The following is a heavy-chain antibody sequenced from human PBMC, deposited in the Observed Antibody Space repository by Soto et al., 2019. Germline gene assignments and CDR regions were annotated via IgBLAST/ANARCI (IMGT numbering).Heavy chain of an antibody. D-gene: IGHD3-10*01. CDR2: ISGSGGST. V-gene: IGHV3-23*01. CDR3: AKCLGASYYYYGMDV. J-gene: IGHJ6*02. Sequence: LRLSCAASGFTFSSYAMSWVRQAPGKGLEWVSAISGSGGSTYYADSVKGRFTISRDNSKNTLYLQMNSLRAEDTAVYYCAKCLGASYYYYGMDVWGQGTTVTVSS. CDR1: GFTFSSYA.